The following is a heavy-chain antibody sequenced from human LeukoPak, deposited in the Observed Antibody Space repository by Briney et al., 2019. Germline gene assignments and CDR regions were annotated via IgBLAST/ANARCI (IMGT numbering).Heavy chain of an antibody. CDR1: GYTFTGYY. V-gene: IGHV1-2*06. CDR2: IIPNSGGT. J-gene: IGHJ5*02. D-gene: IGHD2-15*01. Sequence: ASVKVSCKASGYTFTGYYMHWVRQAPGQGLEWMGRIIPNSGGTNYAQKFQGRVTMTRDTSISTAYMELSRLRSDDTAVYNCARDRGYCSGGSCRYWFDPWGQGTLVTVSS. CDR3: ARDRGYCSGGSCRYWFDP.